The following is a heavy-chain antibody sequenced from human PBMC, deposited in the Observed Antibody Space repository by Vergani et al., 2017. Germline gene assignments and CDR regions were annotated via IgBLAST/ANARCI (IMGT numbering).Heavy chain of an antibody. CDR3: ARKLSGSGSYNWFDP. Sequence: QVQLQESGPGLVKPSQTLFLTCTVAGGSISSGGYYWSWIRQHPGKGLEWIVYIYDSGRTYYKPSLKSRVTISVDTSKNQFSLKLSSVTAADTAVYYCARKLSGSGSYNWFDPWGQGTLVTVSS. D-gene: IGHD3-10*01. CDR2: IYDSGRT. V-gene: IGHV4-31*03. J-gene: IGHJ5*02. CDR1: GGSISSGGYY.